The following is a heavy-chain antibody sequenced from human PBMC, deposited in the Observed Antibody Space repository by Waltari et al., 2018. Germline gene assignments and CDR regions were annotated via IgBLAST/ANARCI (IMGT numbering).Heavy chain of an antibody. CDR3: ARTGDDY. CDR1: GFTFTWYW. J-gene: IGHJ4*02. V-gene: IGHV3-7*03. D-gene: IGHD1-1*01. Sequence: EVQLVESGGGLVQPGGSLRLSCAASGFTFTWYWMSWVRQAPGKGLECVANINQGGSDKNYVDSVKGRFTISRDNAKNSLYLQMNSLRAEDTAVYYCARTGDDYWGQGTLVTVSS. CDR2: INQGGSDK.